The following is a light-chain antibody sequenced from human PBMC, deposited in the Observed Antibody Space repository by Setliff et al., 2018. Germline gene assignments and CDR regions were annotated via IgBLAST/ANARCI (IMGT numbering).Light chain of an antibody. J-gene: IGLJ1*01. CDR3: QSYDSSLSGRV. Sequence: QSVLTQPPSASGTPGQRVTISCSGSSSNIGSNTVNWYQQLPGTAPKLLIYRNNQRPSGVPDRFSGSKSGTSASLATSGLQSEDEADYYCQSYDSSLSGRVFGTGTKGTVL. V-gene: IGLV1-44*01. CDR1: SSNIGSNT. CDR2: RNN.